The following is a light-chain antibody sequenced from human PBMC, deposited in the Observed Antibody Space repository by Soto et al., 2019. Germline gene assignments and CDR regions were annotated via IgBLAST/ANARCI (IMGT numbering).Light chain of an antibody. CDR3: QQYNNWPQT. J-gene: IGKJ1*01. V-gene: IGKV3D-15*01. CDR2: GAS. CDR1: QSVSNN. Sequence: EIVLTQSPGTLSLSPGERATLYCRASQSVSNNYLAWYQQKPGQAPRLLIYGASNRATGIPDRFSGSGSGTDFTLTISGLQSEDFAVYYCQQYNNWPQTFGQGTKV.